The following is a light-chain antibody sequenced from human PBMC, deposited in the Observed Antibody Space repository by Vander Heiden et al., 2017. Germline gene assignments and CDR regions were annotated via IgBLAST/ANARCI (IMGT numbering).Light chain of an antibody. CDR1: NIGSKS. J-gene: IGLJ2*01. CDR3: QVWDSNSDHVV. CDR2: DDT. V-gene: IGLV3-21*02. Sequence: SYVLTQPPSVSVAPGQTARITCGGNNIGSKSVHWYQHRPGQAPILVVYDDTNRPSGIPERLSGSNSGNSATLTISRVEAGDEADYYCQVWDSNSDHVVFGGGTKLTVL.